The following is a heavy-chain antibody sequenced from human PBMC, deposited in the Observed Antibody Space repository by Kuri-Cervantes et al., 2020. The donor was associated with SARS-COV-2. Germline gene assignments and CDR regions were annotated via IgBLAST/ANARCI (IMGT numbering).Heavy chain of an antibody. V-gene: IGHV3-73*01. CDR3: TTLIDY. CDR1: GFTFSSYW. J-gene: IGHJ4*02. CDR2: VRGKANNYAT. Sequence: LSLTCAASGFTFSSYWMSWVRQAPGKGLEWVGRVRGKANNYATAYAASVKGRFTISRDDSKNMAYLQMNSLKTEDTAVYYCTTLIDYWGQGTLVTVSS.